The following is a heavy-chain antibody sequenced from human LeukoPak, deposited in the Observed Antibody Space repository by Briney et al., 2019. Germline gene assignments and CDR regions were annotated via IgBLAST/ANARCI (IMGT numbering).Heavy chain of an antibody. J-gene: IGHJ4*01. CDR2: IDPSDSYT. V-gene: IGHV5-10-1*01. CDR1: GYSFTSYW. D-gene: IGHD3-10*01. Sequence: GESLRISCKGSGYSFTSYWISWVRQMPGKGLEWMGRIDPSDSYTNYSPSFQGHVTISADKSISTAYLQWSSLKASDTAMYYCARQFVGRFGELSMGYWGQGTPGNGSS. CDR3: ARQFVGRFGELSMGY.